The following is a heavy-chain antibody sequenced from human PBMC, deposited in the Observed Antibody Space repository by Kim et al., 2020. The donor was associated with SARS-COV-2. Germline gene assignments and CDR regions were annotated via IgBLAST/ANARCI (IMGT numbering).Heavy chain of an antibody. CDR3: AKDGRSHTPGY. D-gene: IGHD6-13*01. V-gene: IGHV3-23*01. CDR1: GFTFSNYD. Sequence: GGSLRLSCAVSGFTFSNYDMSWVRQAPGKGLEWVSGISGSGVSAYYADSVKGRFTISRDNSKNTLYLQMNSLGADDTAVYYCAKDGRSHTPGYWGQGTLV. J-gene: IGHJ4*02. CDR2: ISGSGVSA.